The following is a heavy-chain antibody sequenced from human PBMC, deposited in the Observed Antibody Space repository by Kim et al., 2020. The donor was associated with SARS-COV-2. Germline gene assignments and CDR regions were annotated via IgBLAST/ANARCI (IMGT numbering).Heavy chain of an antibody. V-gene: IGHV7-4-1*02. CDR3: ARGDWIVVVPAAMPRDDAFDI. CDR1: GYTFTSYA. J-gene: IGHJ3*02. D-gene: IGHD2-2*01. CDR2: INTNTGNP. Sequence: ASVKVSCKASGYTFTSYAMNWVRQAPGQGLEWMGWINTNTGNPTYAQGFTGRFVFSLDTSVSTAYLQISSLKAEDTAVYYCARGDWIVVVPAAMPRDDAFDIWGQGTMVTVSS.